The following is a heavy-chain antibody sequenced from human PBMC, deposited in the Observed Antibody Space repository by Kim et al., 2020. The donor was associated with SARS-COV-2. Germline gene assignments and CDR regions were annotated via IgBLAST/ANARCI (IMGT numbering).Heavy chain of an antibody. D-gene: IGHD6-6*01. CDR2: INHSGST. Sequence: SETLSLTCAVYGGSFSGYYWSWIRQPPGKGLEWIGEINHSGSTNYNPSLKSRVTISVDTSKNQFSLKLSSVTAAATAAYYSARRASLYSSSPIFDYSGQG. J-gene: IGHJ4*02. CDR1: GGSFSGYY. CDR3: ARRASLYSSSPIFDY. V-gene: IGHV4-34*01.